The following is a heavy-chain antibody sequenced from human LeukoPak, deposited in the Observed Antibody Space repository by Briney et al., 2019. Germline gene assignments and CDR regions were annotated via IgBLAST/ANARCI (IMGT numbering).Heavy chain of an antibody. CDR3: ARSVVAAAGNDY. D-gene: IGHD6-13*01. Sequence: PSETLSLTCTVSGGSISSGGYYWSWIRQHPGKGLEWIGYIYYSGSTYYNPSLKSRDTISVDTSKNQFSLKLSSVTAADTAVYYCARSVVAAAGNDYWGQGTLVTVSS. CDR1: GGSISSGGYY. V-gene: IGHV4-31*03. CDR2: IYYSGST. J-gene: IGHJ4*02.